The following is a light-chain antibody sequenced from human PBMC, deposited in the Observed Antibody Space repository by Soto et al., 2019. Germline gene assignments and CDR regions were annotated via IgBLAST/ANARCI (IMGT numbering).Light chain of an antibody. Sequence: QSVLAQPPSASGTPGQRVTISCSGSTSNVGSNLASWYQQLPGSAPKHLIYNDYERPSGVPDRFSGSKSGTSASLGISGLRSEDEADYFCAVWDDSLSGVVFGGGTKVTVL. CDR1: TSNVGSNL. V-gene: IGLV1-47*02. J-gene: IGLJ2*01. CDR3: AVWDDSLSGVV. CDR2: NDY.